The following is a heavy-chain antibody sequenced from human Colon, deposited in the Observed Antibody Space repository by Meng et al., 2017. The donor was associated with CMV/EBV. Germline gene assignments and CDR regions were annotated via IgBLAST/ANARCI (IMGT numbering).Heavy chain of an antibody. CDR1: GFTFTSYA. Sequence: GESLKISCVGSGFTFTSYAMSWVRQAPGKGLEWVSVIYGSGRSSSSADSVKGRFSISRDNSKNTLYLQMSSLRAEDTAVYYCARLLVGALDTHAFDMWGRGTMVTVSS. V-gene: IGHV3-23*03. D-gene: IGHD1-26*01. J-gene: IGHJ3*02. CDR3: ARLLVGALDTHAFDM. CDR2: IYGSGRSS.